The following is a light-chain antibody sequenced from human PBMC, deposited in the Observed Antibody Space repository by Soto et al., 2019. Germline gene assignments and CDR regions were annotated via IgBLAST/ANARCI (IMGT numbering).Light chain of an antibody. CDR2: EAT. V-gene: IGLV2-14*01. Sequence: QSALTQPASMSGSPGQSITISCTGTSSDIGRYNFVSWYQHHPGKAPKLIIYEATKRPPGVSYRFSGSKSGNTASLTISGLQAEDEADYYCTSYTITSPYVFGTGTKLTVL. CDR3: TSYTITSPYV. J-gene: IGLJ1*01. CDR1: SSDIGRYNF.